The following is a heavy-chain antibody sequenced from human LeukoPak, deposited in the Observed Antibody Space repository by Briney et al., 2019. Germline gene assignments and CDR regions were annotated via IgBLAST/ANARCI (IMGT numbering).Heavy chain of an antibody. D-gene: IGHD4-11*01. CDR2: IYYSGST. V-gene: IGHV4-39*07. J-gene: IGHJ5*02. CDR3: ARDGDDYSNYDDWFDP. Sequence: SETLSLTCTVSGGSISSSSYYWGWIRQPPGKELEWIGSIYYSGSTYYNPSLKSRVTISVDTSKNQFSLKLSSVTAADTAVYYCARDGDDYSNYDDWFDPWGQGTLVTVSS. CDR1: GGSISSSSYY.